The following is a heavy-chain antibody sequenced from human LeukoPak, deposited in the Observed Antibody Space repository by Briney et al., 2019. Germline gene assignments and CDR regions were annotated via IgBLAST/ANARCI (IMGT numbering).Heavy chain of an antibody. CDR3: ANLLRYFDWLAY. CDR1: GGSISTFY. D-gene: IGHD3-9*01. V-gene: IGHV4-59*08. CDR2: IYYSGST. J-gene: IGHJ4*02. Sequence: KASETLSLTCTVSGGSISTFYWTWIRQPPGKGLEWIGYIYYSGSTNYNPSLKSRVTISVDTSKNQFSLKLSSVTAADTAVYYCANLLRYFDWLAYWGQGTLVTVSS.